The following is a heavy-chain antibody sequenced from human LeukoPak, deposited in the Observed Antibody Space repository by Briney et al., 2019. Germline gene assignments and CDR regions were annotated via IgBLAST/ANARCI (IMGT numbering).Heavy chain of an antibody. CDR1: GGSISSKTYY. CDR2: IYTRGST. Sequence: SETLSLTCTVAGGSISSKTYYWSWIRQPAGKGLEWIGRIYTRGSTNYNPSLKSRVTISVDTSKNQFSLRLSSVTAADTAVYYCARAPGYCSSTSCSWDDAFDIWGQGTMVTVSS. V-gene: IGHV4-61*02. J-gene: IGHJ3*02. D-gene: IGHD2-2*01. CDR3: ARAPGYCSSTSCSWDDAFDI.